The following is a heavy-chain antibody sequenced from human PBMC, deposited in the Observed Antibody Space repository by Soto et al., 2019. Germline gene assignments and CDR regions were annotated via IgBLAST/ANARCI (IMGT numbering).Heavy chain of an antibody. CDR2: IYYSGST. Sequence: SETLSLTCTVSGGSISSSSYYWGWIRQPPGKGLEWIGSIYYSGSTYYNPSLKSRVTISVDTSKNQFSLKLSSVTAADTAVYYCARLRSGSYFFDYWGQGTLVTVSS. CDR1: GGSISSSSYY. J-gene: IGHJ4*02. CDR3: ARLRSGSYFFDY. D-gene: IGHD1-26*01. V-gene: IGHV4-39*01.